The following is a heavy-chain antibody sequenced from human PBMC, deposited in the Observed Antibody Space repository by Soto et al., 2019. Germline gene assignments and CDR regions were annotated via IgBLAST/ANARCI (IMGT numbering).Heavy chain of an antibody. D-gene: IGHD6-19*01. CDR2: ISSRSDSI. J-gene: IGHJ1*01. CDR1: GFIFTSYS. V-gene: IGHV3-21*01. CDR3: ARDRSADRFVQYFQH. Sequence: GGSLRLSCAASGFIFTSYSMVWVRQAPGKGLEWDSSISSRSDSISYTDSVKGRFTISSDNAQNSLYLQMNSLTSEDTAVYYCARDRSADRFVQYFQHWGPGALVTVSS.